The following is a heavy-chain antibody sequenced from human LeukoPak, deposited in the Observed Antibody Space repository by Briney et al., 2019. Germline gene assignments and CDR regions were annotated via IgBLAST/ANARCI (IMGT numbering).Heavy chain of an antibody. D-gene: IGHD3-9*01. Sequence: ASVKVSCKASGYTFTGYYMHWVRQAPGQGLEWMGWINPNSGGTNYAQKFQGRVTMTRDTSIRTAYMELSRLRSDDTAVYYCARGGYYDILTGLVGNWFDPWGQGTLVTVSS. CDR2: INPNSGGT. V-gene: IGHV1-2*02. CDR1: GYTFTGYY. CDR3: ARGGYYDILTGLVGNWFDP. J-gene: IGHJ5*02.